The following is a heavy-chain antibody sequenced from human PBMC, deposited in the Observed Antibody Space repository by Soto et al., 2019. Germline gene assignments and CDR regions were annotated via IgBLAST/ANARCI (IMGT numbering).Heavy chain of an antibody. Sequence: QVQLVQSGAEVKKPGASVKVSCKASGYTFTNYGISWVRQAPGQGLEWMGWISAYNGNTNYAQKPQGQVPMTPGPSPSTAYKELRDLRTDDPAVVYRAGDSPPVDYWGQGTLVTVSS. CDR2: ISAYNGNT. CDR1: GYTFTNYG. CDR3: AGDSPPVDY. J-gene: IGHJ4*02. V-gene: IGHV1-18*01.